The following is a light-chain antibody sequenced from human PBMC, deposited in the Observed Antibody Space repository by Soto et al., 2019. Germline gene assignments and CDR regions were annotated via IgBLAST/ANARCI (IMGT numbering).Light chain of an antibody. CDR1: QSVSSD. CDR2: VAS. V-gene: IGKV3-15*01. Sequence: VVTQSPATLSVFPGETATLSCRASQSVSSDLAWYQQRPGQAPRLLIYVASTRATGIPARFRGSGSGTEFRLTISSLQSEDFATYYCQQYNTWHPKMAFGRGTKVEIK. CDR3: QQYNTWHPKMA. J-gene: IGKJ1*01.